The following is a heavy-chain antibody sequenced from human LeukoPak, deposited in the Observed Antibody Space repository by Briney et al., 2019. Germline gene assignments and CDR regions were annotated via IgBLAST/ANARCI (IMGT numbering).Heavy chain of an antibody. CDR1: GGSFSGYY. CDR3: ARRYYGSGSYRLRYSDL. V-gene: IGHV4-34*01. D-gene: IGHD3-10*01. Sequence: PSETLSLTCAVYGGSFSGYYWSWIRQPPGKGLEWIGEINHSGSTNYNPSLKSRVTISVDTSKNQFSLKLSSVTAADTAVYYCARRYYGSGSYRLRYSDLWGRGTLVTVSS. J-gene: IGHJ2*01. CDR2: INHSGST.